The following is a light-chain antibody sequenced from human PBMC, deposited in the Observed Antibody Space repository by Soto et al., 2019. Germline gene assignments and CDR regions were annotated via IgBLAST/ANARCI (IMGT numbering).Light chain of an antibody. Sequence: DIQMTKSPSSLSASVGDRVTITCRASQSSSSYLNWYQQKPGKAPKLLIYAGSSLQSGVPSWFSGRGSGADFTLTISSLQPEDFATYYCQRTYSIPVTFGQGTKLE. J-gene: IGKJ2*01. CDR1: QSSSSY. V-gene: IGKV1-39*01. CDR3: QRTYSIPVT. CDR2: AGS.